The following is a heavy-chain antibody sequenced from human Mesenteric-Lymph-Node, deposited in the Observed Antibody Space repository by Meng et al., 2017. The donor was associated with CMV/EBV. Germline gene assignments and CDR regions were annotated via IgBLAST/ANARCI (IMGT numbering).Heavy chain of an antibody. J-gene: IGHJ4*02. CDR1: GYTFTGYY. V-gene: IGHV1-2*02. CDR3: AGDGYCSSTSCYKGGGDY. CDR2: INPNSGGT. D-gene: IGHD2-2*02. Sequence: ASVKVSCKASGYTFTGYYMHWVRQAPGQGLEWMGWINPNSGGTNYAQKFQGRVTMTRDTSISTAYMELSRLRSDDTAVYYCAGDGYCSSTSCYKGGGDYWGQGTLVTVSS.